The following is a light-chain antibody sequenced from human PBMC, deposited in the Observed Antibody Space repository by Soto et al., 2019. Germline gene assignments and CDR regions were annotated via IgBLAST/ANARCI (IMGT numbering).Light chain of an antibody. CDR1: QSMSRW. CDR2: KAS. J-gene: IGKJ2*01. Sequence: DIQMTQSPSTLSVSLGDRITITCRASQSMSRWLAWYQQKPGKAPKLLIYKASTLESGVPLRFSGSGSGTEFTLTISSVQPDDSATYYCQQYSTSPYNFGQGTKLEIK. CDR3: QQYSTSPYN. V-gene: IGKV1-5*03.